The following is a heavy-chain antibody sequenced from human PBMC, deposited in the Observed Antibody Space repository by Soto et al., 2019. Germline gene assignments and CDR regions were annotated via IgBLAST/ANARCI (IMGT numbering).Heavy chain of an antibody. CDR1: GFTFSSYW. CDR2: IKQDGREK. V-gene: IGHV3-7*01. J-gene: IGHJ4*02. Sequence: GGSLRLSCAASGFTFSSYWMSWVRQAPGKGLEWVANIKQDGREKNYADSVEGRFTISRDNAKNSLYLQMNSLRSEDTAVYYCARGTPGTAGLDYWGQGSLVTVSS. CDR3: ARGTPGTAGLDY. D-gene: IGHD6-13*01.